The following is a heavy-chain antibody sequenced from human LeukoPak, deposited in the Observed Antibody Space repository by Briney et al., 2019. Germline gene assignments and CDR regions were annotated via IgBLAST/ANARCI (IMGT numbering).Heavy chain of an antibody. D-gene: IGHD6-19*01. Sequence: PGRSLRLSCAASGFTFSSYEINWVRQAPGKGLEWVSYISGRVTTTYDADSVKGRFTISRDNAKNSLHLQMNSLRAEDTAVYYCAIESGMYSWGSWYDYWGQGTLVTVSS. J-gene: IGHJ4*02. CDR1: GFTFSSYE. V-gene: IGHV3-48*03. CDR3: AIESGMYSWGSWYDY. CDR2: ISGRVTTT.